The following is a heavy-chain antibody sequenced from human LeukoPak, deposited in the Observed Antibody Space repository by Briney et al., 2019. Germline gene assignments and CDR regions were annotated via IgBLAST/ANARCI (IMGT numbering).Heavy chain of an antibody. Sequence: GESLKISCKVSGYIFTNYWIAWVRQMPGKGLECMGIIYPGDSDTRHSPSFQGQVTISADKSITTAYLQWSSLEPSDTAIYYCARFGGGSSRFTDYWGQGTLVTVSS. V-gene: IGHV5-51*03. J-gene: IGHJ4*02. CDR1: GYIFTNYW. CDR2: IYPGDSDT. D-gene: IGHD6-6*01. CDR3: ARFGGGSSRFTDY.